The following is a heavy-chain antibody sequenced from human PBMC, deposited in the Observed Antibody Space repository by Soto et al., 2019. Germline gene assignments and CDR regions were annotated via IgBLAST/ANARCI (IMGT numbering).Heavy chain of an antibody. CDR1: GFTFSSYW. CDR3: ARDWLRDLDAFDI. CDR2: IKQDGSEK. V-gene: IGHV3-7*01. J-gene: IGHJ3*02. D-gene: IGHD3-10*01. Sequence: PGGSLILSCAASGFTFSSYWMSWVRQAPGKGLEWVANIKQDGSEKYYVDSVKGRFTISRDNAKNSLYLQMNSLRAEDTAVYYCARDWLRDLDAFDIWGQGTMVTVSS.